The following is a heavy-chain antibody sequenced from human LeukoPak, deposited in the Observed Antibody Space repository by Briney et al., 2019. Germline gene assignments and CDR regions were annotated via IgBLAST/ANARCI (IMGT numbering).Heavy chain of an antibody. V-gene: IGHV3-15*01. Sequence: GGYLRLSCAASGFSFNNVWMSWVRQAPGKGLEWVGHIKSKPDGGTTECAAPVKGRFTISRDDSKNTLYLQMNSLRNEDTAVYYCTSLGATGFYAFDYWGQGTLVTVSS. D-gene: IGHD2/OR15-2a*01. CDR3: TSLGATGFYAFDY. CDR2: IKSKPDGGTT. CDR1: GFSFNNVW. J-gene: IGHJ4*02.